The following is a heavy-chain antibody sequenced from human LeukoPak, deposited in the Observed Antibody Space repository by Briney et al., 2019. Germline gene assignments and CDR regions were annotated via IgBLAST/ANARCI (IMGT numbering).Heavy chain of an antibody. CDR2: IYHSGST. D-gene: IGHD5-12*01. Sequence: PSETLSLTCTVSGYSISSGYYWGWIRQPPGKGLEWIGSIYHSGSTYYNPSHKSRVTISVDTSKNQFSLKLSSVTAADTAVYYCARNIVATTYYFDYWGQGTLVTVSS. V-gene: IGHV4-38-2*02. J-gene: IGHJ4*02. CDR1: GYSISSGYY. CDR3: ARNIVATTYYFDY.